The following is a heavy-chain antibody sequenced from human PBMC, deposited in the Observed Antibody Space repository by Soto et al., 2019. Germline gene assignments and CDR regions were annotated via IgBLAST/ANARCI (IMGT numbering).Heavy chain of an antibody. CDR3: ARRLGVDTAKVYGY. V-gene: IGHV4-31*03. CDR2: GYYSGSS. D-gene: IGHD5-18*01. J-gene: IGHJ4*02. Sequence: QVQLQESGPGLVKPSQTLSLTCTVSGGSISSGGYSWSWIRQHPGKGPEWIGYGYYSGSSYYNPSLKSRVTISVDTSKNKFALNLSSVTAEKTAVYYCARRLGVDTAKVYGYWGQGALVTVSS. CDR1: GGSISSGGYS.